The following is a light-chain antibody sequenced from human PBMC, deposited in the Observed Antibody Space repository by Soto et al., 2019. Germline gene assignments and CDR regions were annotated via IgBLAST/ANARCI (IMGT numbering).Light chain of an antibody. J-gene: IGLJ2*01. Sequence: QSALTQPPSASGSPGQSVTISCTGTNSDVGTYNYVSWYQQHPGKAPRLMIFEVNKRPSGVPDRFSGSKSGNTASLTVSGLQAEDEAEYYCSSYVSTNNVVGFGAGTKLTVL. V-gene: IGLV2-8*01. CDR3: SSYVSTNNVVG. CDR1: NSDVGTYNY. CDR2: EVN.